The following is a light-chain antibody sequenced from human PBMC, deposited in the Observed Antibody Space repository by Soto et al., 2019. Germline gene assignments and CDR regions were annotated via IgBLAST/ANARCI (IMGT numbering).Light chain of an antibody. CDR3: QQSYSTPQT. CDR1: QDIAIY. CDR2: TAS. Sequence: IQLTQSPPSLSASVGDRVTITCRASQDIAIYLAWYQQKPGEAPNLLIHTASTLHGGVPSRFSGSGSGTDFTLTISSLQPEDFATYYCQQSYSTPQTFGQGTKV. V-gene: IGKV1-39*01. J-gene: IGKJ1*01.